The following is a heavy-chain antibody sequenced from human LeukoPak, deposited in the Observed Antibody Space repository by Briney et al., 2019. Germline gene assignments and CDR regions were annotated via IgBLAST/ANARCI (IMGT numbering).Heavy chain of an antibody. Sequence: SETLSLTCAVYGGSFSDYSWSWIRQPPGKGLEWIGEINHSGGTKHNPSLMSRVIMSVDTSKNQFSLKVRSVTAADTAVYYCARVNYVWGSYRYPWGQGTLVTVSS. CDR1: GGSFSDYS. D-gene: IGHD3-16*02. V-gene: IGHV4-34*01. CDR2: INHSGGT. J-gene: IGHJ5*02. CDR3: ARVNYVWGSYRYP.